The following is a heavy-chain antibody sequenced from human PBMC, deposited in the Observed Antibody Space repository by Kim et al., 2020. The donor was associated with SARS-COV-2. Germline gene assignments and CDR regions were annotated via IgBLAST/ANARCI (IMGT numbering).Heavy chain of an antibody. Sequence: GGSLRLSCAASGFTFSSYAMHWVRQAPGKGLEWVAVISYDGSNKYYADSVKGRFTISRDNSKNTLYLQMNSLRAEDTAVYYCARETTVDLFDYWGQGTL. D-gene: IGHD4-17*01. J-gene: IGHJ4*02. CDR3: ARETTVDLFDY. CDR1: GFTFSSYA. V-gene: IGHV3-30*04. CDR2: ISYDGSNK.